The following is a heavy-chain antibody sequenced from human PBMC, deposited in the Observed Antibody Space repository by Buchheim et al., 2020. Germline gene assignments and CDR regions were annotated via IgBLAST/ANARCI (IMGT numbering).Heavy chain of an antibody. CDR2: IYSGGST. CDR1: GASINSGGYY. CDR3: ARGSYQTGWRGFSYYSMDV. D-gene: IGHD6-19*01. Sequence: HLQGSGPGLVRPSETLSPTCTVSGASINSGGYYWDWVRQPPGKGLEWVEHIYSGGSTYFNPSLKSRVTISFDASNNQISLMLTSVTAADTGTYYCARGSYQTGWRGFSYYSMDVWGQGT. J-gene: IGHJ6*02. V-gene: IGHV4-39*07.